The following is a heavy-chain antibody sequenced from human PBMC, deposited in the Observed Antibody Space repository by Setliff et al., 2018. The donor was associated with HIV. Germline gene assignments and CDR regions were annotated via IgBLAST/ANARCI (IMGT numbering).Heavy chain of an antibody. Sequence: GGSPRLSCTASGFTFRDYWMHWVRQAPGKGLEWVSRIKGDGSGETYVDSVKGRFSISRDNTKNTLYLQMNSLRPEDTALYYCTKDYHVAATDYWGQGTLVTVSS. CDR3: TKDYHVAATDY. CDR2: IKGDGSGE. V-gene: IGHV3-74*01. D-gene: IGHD6-13*01. J-gene: IGHJ4*02. CDR1: GFTFRDYW.